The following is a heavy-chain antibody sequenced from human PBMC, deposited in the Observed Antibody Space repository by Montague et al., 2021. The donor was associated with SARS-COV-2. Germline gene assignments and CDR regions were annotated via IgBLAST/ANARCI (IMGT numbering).Heavy chain of an antibody. D-gene: IGHD2-15*01. J-gene: IGHJ4*02. Sequence: SETLSLTCTVSGGSISSSSYYWGWIRQPPGKGLEWIGCIYYSGSTYYNPSLKSRVTISVDTSKNQFSLKLSSVTAADTAVYYCARAIARDNKIVVVGLYYFDSWGQGTLVTVSS. CDR3: ARAIARDNKIVVVGLYYFDS. V-gene: IGHV4-39*07. CDR2: IYYSGST. CDR1: GGSISSSSYY.